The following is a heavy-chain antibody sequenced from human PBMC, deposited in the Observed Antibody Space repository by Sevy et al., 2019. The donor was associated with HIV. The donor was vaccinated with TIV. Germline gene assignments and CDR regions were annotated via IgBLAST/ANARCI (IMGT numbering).Heavy chain of an antibody. CDR2: FDPEDGET. V-gene: IGHV1-24*01. J-gene: IGHJ4*02. Sequence: ASVKVSCKVSGYTLTQLSMHWVRQAPGKGLEWMGSFDPEDGETHYAQEFQGRVTMTEGTSTDRAYLELSSLRCEDTAIYYCATTKDYDESSGSPFDYWGQGTLVTVSS. CDR1: GYTLTQLS. D-gene: IGHD3-22*01. CDR3: ATTKDYDESSGSPFDY.